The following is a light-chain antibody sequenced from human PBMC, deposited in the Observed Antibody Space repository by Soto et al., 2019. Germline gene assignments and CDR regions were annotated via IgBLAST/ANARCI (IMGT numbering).Light chain of an antibody. Sequence: EIVMTQSPATLSVSPGEGAILSCRASQSVSSNLAWYQQKHGQAPRLLILGASTRATGIPARFSGSGSGTEFSLTISALQSEDFAIYYCQQYSNWPLTFGGGTKVGIK. J-gene: IGKJ4*01. CDR1: QSVSSN. V-gene: IGKV3-15*01. CDR2: GAS. CDR3: QQYSNWPLT.